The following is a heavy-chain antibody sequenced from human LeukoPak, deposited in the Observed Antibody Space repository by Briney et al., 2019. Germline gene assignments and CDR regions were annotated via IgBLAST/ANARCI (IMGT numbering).Heavy chain of an antibody. V-gene: IGHV4-39*01. J-gene: IGHJ1*01. D-gene: IGHD3-22*01. CDR2: IYCSGST. Sequence: SPSETLSLTCTVSGNSIRSSSYYWGWIRQSPEKGLEWIGSIYCSGSTYYSASFKSRVTISVDTSQNQFSLKLRSVTAADRAVYYCASRYYYDTRGYFLHWGQGTLVTVSS. CDR1: GNSIRSSSYY. CDR3: ASRYYYDTRGYFLH.